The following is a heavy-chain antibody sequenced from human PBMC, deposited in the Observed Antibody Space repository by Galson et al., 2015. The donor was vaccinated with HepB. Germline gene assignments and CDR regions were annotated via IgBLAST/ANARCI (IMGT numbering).Heavy chain of an antibody. CDR2: ISYDGRNE. CDR3: AKGINMGAYYFDS. D-gene: IGHD1-26*01. J-gene: IGHJ4*02. CDR1: GFTFSDFG. V-gene: IGHV3-30*18. Sequence: SLRLSCAASGFTFSDFGMHWVRQAPGKGLEWVARISYDGRNEYYPDSLEGRFTISRDNSNNTLSLQMNSLRTEDTAVYYCAKGINMGAYYFDSWGQGTLVTVSS.